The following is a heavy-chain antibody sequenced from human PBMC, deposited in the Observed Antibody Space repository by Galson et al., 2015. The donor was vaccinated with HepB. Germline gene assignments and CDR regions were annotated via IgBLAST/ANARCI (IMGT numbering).Heavy chain of an antibody. V-gene: IGHV3-15*01. D-gene: IGHD6-13*01. Sequence: LSCAASVFTFSNTWMSWVRQAPGKGLEWGGRIKSKTDAGTTDYDAPVTGRFTISRDDTKNTRSLKMNSLKTEDTAVYYCTPVFRRVKGKQLVAYDFDYWGQGTLVTVSS. J-gene: IGHJ4*02. CDR1: VFTFSNTW. CDR3: TPVFRRVKGKQLVAYDFDY. CDR2: IKSKTDAGTT.